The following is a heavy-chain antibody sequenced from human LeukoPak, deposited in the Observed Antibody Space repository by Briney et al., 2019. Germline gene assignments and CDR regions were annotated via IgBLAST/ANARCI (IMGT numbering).Heavy chain of an antibody. D-gene: IGHD5-12*01. CDR1: GFTFSSYA. CDR3: ARVRYSGYDAYYYGMDV. CDR2: ISYDGSNK. V-gene: IGHV3-30*04. J-gene: IGHJ6*02. Sequence: GGSLRLSCAASGFTFSSYAMHWVRQAPGKGLEWVAVISYDGSNKYYADSVKGRFTISIDNSKNTLYLQMNSLRAEDTAVYYCARVRYSGYDAYYYGMDVWGQGTTVTVSS.